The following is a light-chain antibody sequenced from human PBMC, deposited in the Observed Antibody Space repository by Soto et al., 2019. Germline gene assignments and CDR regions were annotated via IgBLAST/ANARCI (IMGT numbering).Light chain of an antibody. CDR1: QSVSSY. CDR2: GAS. CDR3: QQSGSSLT. J-gene: IGKJ5*01. V-gene: IGKV3-20*01. Sequence: EIVFAQSPRPLFVSPGERATLSCRASQSVSSYLAWYRQIPGQAPRLLIYGASSRATGIPDRFRGSGSGTDFTLTISRLEPEDFAVYYCQQSGSSLTFGQGTRREIK.